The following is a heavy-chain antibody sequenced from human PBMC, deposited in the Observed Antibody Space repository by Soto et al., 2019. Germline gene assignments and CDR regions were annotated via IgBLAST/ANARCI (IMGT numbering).Heavy chain of an antibody. CDR1: GFTFSSYW. J-gene: IGHJ6*02. V-gene: IGHV3-7*05. CDR2: IKQDGSEK. Sequence: GGSLRLSCAASGFTFSSYWMSWVRQAPGKGLKWVANIKQDGSEKYYVDSVKGRFTISRDNAKNSLYLQMNSLRAEDTAVYYCAREGLEWLDYYYYGMDVWGQGTTVTVSS. CDR3: AREGLEWLDYYYYGMDV. D-gene: IGHD6-19*01.